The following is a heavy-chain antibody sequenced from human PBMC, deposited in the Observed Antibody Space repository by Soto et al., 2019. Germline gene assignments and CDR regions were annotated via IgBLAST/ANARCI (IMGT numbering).Heavy chain of an antibody. CDR3: ARDDHIVVVVAATRLDYYGMDV. J-gene: IGHJ6*02. D-gene: IGHD2-15*01. V-gene: IGHV3-21*01. CDR1: GFTFSSYS. Sequence: KPGGSLRLSCAASGFTFSSYSMNWVRQAPGKGLEWVSSISSSSSYIYYADSVKGRFTISRDNAKNSLYLQMNSLRAEDTAVYYCARDDHIVVVVAATRLDYYGMDVWGQGTTVTVSS. CDR2: ISSSSSYI.